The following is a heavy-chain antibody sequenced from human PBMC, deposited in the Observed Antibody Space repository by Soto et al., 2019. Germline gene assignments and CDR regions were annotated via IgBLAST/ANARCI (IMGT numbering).Heavy chain of an antibody. CDR2: IYYSGST. J-gene: IGHJ4*02. CDR3: ATLRITIFGVVTQFGENFDY. CDR1: GGSISSSSYY. V-gene: IGHV4-39*01. D-gene: IGHD3-3*01. Sequence: SETLSLTCTVSGGSISSSSYYWGWIRQPPGKGLEWIGSIYYSGSTYYNPSLKSRVTISVDTSKNQFSLKLSSVTAAETAVYYCATLRITIFGVVTQFGENFDYWGQGTLVTVSS.